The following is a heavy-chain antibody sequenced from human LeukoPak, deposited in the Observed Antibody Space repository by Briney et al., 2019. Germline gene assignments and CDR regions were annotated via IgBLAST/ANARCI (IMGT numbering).Heavy chain of an antibody. V-gene: IGHV1-69*04. Sequence: SVKLFCNASGDTFSIYANSWARDAPGQGLEWMGRITPILGIANYAQQCQGRVTITADKSTSTAYMELSSLRSEDTAVYYCAGGEYYYDSSGYYAGDYWGQGTLVTVSS. CDR1: GDTFSIYA. J-gene: IGHJ4*02. CDR2: ITPILGIA. CDR3: AGGEYYYDSSGYYAGDY. D-gene: IGHD3-22*01.